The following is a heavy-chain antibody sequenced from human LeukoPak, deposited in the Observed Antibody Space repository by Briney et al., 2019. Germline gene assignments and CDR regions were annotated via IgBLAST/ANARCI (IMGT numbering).Heavy chain of an antibody. CDR1: GFTFSNAW. CDR2: IKSKTDGGTT. CDR3: TRNSYYHYYGMDV. Sequence: GGSLRLSCAASGFTFSNAWMSWFRQAPGKGLEWVGRIKSKTDGGTTDYAAPVKGRFTISRDDSKNTLYLQMNSLKTEDTAVYYCTRNSYYHYYGMDVWGQGTTVTVSS. D-gene: IGHD1-14*01. J-gene: IGHJ6*02. V-gene: IGHV3-15*01.